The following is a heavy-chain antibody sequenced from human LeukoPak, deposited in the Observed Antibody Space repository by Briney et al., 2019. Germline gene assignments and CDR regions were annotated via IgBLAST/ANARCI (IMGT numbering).Heavy chain of an antibody. CDR3: ARELRYAMVPGAFDI. V-gene: IGHV1-69*05. Sequence: GSSVKVSCKASGGTFSSYAISWVRQAPGQGLEWMGGIIPIFGTANYAQKFQGRVTITTDESTSTAYMELSRLRSDDTAVYYCARELRYAMVPGAFDIWGQGTMVTVSS. D-gene: IGHD3-10*01. CDR2: IIPIFGTA. CDR1: GGTFSSYA. J-gene: IGHJ3*02.